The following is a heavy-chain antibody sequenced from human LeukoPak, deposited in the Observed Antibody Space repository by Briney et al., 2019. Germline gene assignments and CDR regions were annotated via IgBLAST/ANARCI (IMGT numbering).Heavy chain of an antibody. CDR1: GFSFDEYA. J-gene: IGHJ3*02. CDR3: AKDITPEWINAFDI. CDR2: IRGHGRST. V-gene: IGHV3-43*02. D-gene: IGHD3-3*01. Sequence: GGSLRLSCAASGFSFDEYAMHCVRQVPGGGLEWVSLIRGHGRSTCYADSVKGQFTISRDNSKHFLYLQMNSLRTEDTALYSCAKDITPEWINAFDIWGQGTMVTVSS.